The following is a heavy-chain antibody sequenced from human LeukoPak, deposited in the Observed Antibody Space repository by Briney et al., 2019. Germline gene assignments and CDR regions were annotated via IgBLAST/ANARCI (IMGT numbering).Heavy chain of an antibody. CDR3: ATLYYDILTGSPNRFDP. J-gene: IGHJ5*02. CDR1: GFSISSGDYY. Sequence: PSETLSLTCTVSGFSISSGDYYWSWIRQPPGKDLEWIGYIYYSGSTYYNPSLKSLVTISVNTSKNQFSLKLSSVTAADTAVYYCATLYYDILTGSPNRFDPWGQGTLVTVSS. V-gene: IGHV4-30-4*01. D-gene: IGHD3-9*01. CDR2: IYYSGST.